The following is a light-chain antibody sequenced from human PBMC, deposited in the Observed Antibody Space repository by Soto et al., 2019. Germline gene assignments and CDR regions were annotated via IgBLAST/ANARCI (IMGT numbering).Light chain of an antibody. J-gene: IGKJ3*01. Sequence: PWERATLSCRASQSVSSSYLAWYQQKPGQAPRLLIYGASSRATGIPDRFSGSGSGTDFTLTISRLEPEDFAVYYCQQYGSSPFTFGPGTKVDIK. CDR3: QQYGSSPFT. CDR2: GAS. CDR1: QSVSSSY. V-gene: IGKV3-20*01.